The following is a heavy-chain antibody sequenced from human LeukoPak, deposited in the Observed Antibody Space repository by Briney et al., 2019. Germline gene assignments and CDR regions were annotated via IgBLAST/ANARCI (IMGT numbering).Heavy chain of an antibody. CDR1: GGTFSSYA. V-gene: IGHV1-69*04. D-gene: IGHD2-2*01. Sequence: SVKVSCKASGGTFSSYAISWVRQAPGQGLEWMGRIIPILGIANYAQKFQGRVTITADKSTSTAYMELSRLRSDDTAVYYCAREVVVVPAASSFDPWGQGTLVTVSS. J-gene: IGHJ5*02. CDR3: AREVVVVPAASSFDP. CDR2: IIPILGIA.